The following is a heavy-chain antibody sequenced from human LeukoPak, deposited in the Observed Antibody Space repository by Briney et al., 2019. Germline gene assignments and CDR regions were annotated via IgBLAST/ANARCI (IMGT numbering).Heavy chain of an antibody. D-gene: IGHD6-6*01. CDR1: GGSISSSNYY. V-gene: IGHV4-39*07. J-gene: IGHJ6*03. Sequence: SETLSLTCTVSGGSISSSNYYWAWIRQPPGEGLEWTGSIYYRGSTYYNPSLKSRVTMSVDTSKNQFSLKLSSVTAADTAVYYCARDRTGYSSSWGKGDYYYYYMDVWGKGTTVTVSS. CDR2: IYYRGST. CDR3: ARDRTGYSSSWGKGDYYYYYMDV.